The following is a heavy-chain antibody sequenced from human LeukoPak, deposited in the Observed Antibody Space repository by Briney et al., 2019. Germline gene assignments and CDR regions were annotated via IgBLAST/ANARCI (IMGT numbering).Heavy chain of an antibody. Sequence: PSETLSLTCTVSGGSLGSYYWSWIRPPPGKGLEWSGYIYNSGNTNYSPSLKSRVSISVDTPKNQFSLKLSSVTTADTAVYYCARPSRDGYRYTFDYWGQGILVTVSS. J-gene: IGHJ4*02. CDR3: ARPSRDGYRYTFDY. CDR2: IYNSGNT. V-gene: IGHV4-59*01. D-gene: IGHD5-24*01. CDR1: GGSLGSYY.